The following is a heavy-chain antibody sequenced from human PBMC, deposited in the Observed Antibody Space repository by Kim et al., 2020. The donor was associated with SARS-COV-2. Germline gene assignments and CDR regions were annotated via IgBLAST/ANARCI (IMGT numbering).Heavy chain of an antibody. J-gene: IGHJ4*02. CDR1: GFTFSNYW. Sequence: GGSLRLSCVASGFTFSNYWMTWVRQAPGKGLEWVANIREDGGVKQYMDSVKGRFTISRDNARNSLYLEVNSLRVDDTAVYYCAVEEADSSGWSDWGQGTLVTVSS. V-gene: IGHV3-7*03. CDR3: AVEEADSSGWSD. CDR2: IREDGGVK. D-gene: IGHD6-19*01.